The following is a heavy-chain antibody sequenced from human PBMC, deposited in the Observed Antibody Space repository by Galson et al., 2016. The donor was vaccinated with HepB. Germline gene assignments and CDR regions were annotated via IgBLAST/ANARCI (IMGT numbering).Heavy chain of an antibody. CDR2: IKRITDGGTT. V-gene: IGHV3-15*01. D-gene: IGHD3-10*01. CDR1: GFTSSYAR. CDR3: TIARYSSGDYYTF. Sequence: SLRLSCAASGFTSSYARMSWVRQAPGKGLEWVGRIKRITDGGTTDYAAPVKGRFTISRDDSENRLYLRMNSLKTEDTAVYYCTIARYSSGDYYTFWGQAIVVTVSS. J-gene: IGHJ4*02.